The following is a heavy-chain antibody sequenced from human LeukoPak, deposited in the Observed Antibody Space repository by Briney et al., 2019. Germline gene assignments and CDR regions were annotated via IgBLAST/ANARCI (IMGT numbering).Heavy chain of an antibody. CDR3: ARGYSSGPLSDDAFDI. V-gene: IGHV3-48*03. D-gene: IGHD6-19*01. Sequence: GGSLRLSCAASGFTFSSYEMNWVRQAPGKGLEWVSYISSSGSTIYYADSVKGRFTISRDNAKNSLYLQTNSLRAEDTAVYYCARGYSSGPLSDDAFDIWGQGTMVTVSS. J-gene: IGHJ3*02. CDR1: GFTFSSYE. CDR2: ISSSGSTI.